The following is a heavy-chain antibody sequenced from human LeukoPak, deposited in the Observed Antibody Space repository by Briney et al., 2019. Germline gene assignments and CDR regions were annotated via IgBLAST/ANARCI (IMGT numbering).Heavy chain of an antibody. Sequence: GGSLRLSCAASGFTFSSYAMSWVRQAPGKGLEWASAISGSGGSTYYADSVKGRFTISRDNSKNTLYLQMNSLRAEDTAVYYCASLSTSYFDYWGQGTLVTVSS. CDR1: GFTFSSYA. CDR2: ISGSGGST. D-gene: IGHD2-2*01. V-gene: IGHV3-23*01. CDR3: ASLSTSYFDY. J-gene: IGHJ4*02.